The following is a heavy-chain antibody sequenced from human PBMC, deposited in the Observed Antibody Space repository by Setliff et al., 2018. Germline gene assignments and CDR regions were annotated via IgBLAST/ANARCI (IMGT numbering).Heavy chain of an antibody. V-gene: IGHV1-69*05. Sequence: SVKVSCKASGGTFSSYAIDWVRQAPGQGLEWMGGIIPNNGDTKSAQKFQGRLTMTTDESTSTAYMELSSLRSEDTAVYYCARERGDIVTTTSYYYYLDVWGKGTTVTVSS. CDR1: GGTFSSYA. J-gene: IGHJ6*03. D-gene: IGHD5-12*01. CDR3: ARERGDIVTTTSYYYYLDV. CDR2: IIPNNGDT.